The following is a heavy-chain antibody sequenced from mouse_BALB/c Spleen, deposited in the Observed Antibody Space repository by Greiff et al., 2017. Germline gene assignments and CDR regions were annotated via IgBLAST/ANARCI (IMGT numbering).Heavy chain of an antibody. CDR3: AREREDGYYAWFAY. CDR2: IWAGGST. CDR1: GFSLTSYG. D-gene: IGHD2-3*01. V-gene: IGHV2-9*02. J-gene: IGHJ3*01. Sequence: VMLVESGPGLVAPSQSLSITCTVSGFSLTSYGVHWVRQPPGKGLEWLGVIWAGGSTNYNSALMSRLSISKDNSKSQVFLKMNSLQTDDTAMYYCAREREDGYYAWFAYWGQGTLVTVSA.